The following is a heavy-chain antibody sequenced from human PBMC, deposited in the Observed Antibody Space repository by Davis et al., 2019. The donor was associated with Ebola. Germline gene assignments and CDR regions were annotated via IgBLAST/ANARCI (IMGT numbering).Heavy chain of an antibody. Sequence: GGSLRLSCAASGFTVSSNYMSWVRQAPGKGLEWVSVIYSGGSTYYADSVKGRFTISRDNAKNSLYLQMNSLRDEDTAVYYCARSFLHRQIVVVVAAASAPYYHGMDVWGQGTTVTVSS. CDR3: ARSFLHRQIVVVVAAASAPYYHGMDV. V-gene: IGHV3-53*01. D-gene: IGHD2-15*01. CDR1: GFTVSSNY. J-gene: IGHJ6*02. CDR2: IYSGGST.